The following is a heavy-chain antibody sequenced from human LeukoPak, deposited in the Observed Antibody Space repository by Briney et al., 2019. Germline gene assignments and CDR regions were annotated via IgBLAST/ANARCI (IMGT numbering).Heavy chain of an antibody. J-gene: IGHJ4*02. D-gene: IGHD4-17*01. CDR3: VRGYGALSG. V-gene: IGHV3-23*01. Sequence: PGGSLRLSCAASGFTFTSYSMNWVRQAPGRGLEWVSTISGRGDYTYYADSVKGQFTISRDNSNNTMYLQINSLRAEDTAVYFCVRGYGALSGWGQGTLVTVSS. CDR2: ISGRGDYT. CDR1: GFTFTSYS.